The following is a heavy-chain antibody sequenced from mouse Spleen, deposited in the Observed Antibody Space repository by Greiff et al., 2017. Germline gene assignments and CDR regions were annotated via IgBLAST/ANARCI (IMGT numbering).Heavy chain of an antibody. J-gene: IGHJ2*01. CDR2: ISYDGSN. V-gene: IGHV3-6*01. CDR3: AREGDRDY. CDR1: GYSITSGYY. Sequence: VQLKESGPGLVKPSQSLSLTCSVTGYSITSGYYWNWIRQFPGNKLEWMGYISYDGSNNYNPSLKNRISITRDTSKNQFFLKLNSVTTEDTATYYCAREGDRDYWGQGTTLTVSS. D-gene: IGHD3-3*01.